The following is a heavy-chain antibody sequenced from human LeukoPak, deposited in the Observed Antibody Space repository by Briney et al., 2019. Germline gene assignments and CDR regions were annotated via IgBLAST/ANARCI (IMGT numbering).Heavy chain of an antibody. CDR3: ARLLYGGLFDY. CDR1: GFTFSSYA. J-gene: IGHJ4*02. Sequence: QPGGSLRLSCAASGFTFSSYAMSWVRQAPGKGLEWVANIKKDGSDKYYVDSVKGRFTISRDNAKNSLDLQMNSLRAEDTAVYYCARLLYGGLFDYWGQGTLVTVSS. CDR2: IKKDGSDK. V-gene: IGHV3-7*01. D-gene: IGHD2/OR15-2a*01.